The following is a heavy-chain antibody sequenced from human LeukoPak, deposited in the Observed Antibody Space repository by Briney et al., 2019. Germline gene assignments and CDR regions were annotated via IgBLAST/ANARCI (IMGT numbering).Heavy chain of an antibody. V-gene: IGHV3-66*01. CDR3: VAAGMSRYDFDY. Sequence: GGSLRLSCAASGFTVSSNYMSWVRQAPGKGLEWVSVIYSGGSTHYADSVKGRFTISRDNSKNTLYLQMNSLRVEGTAVYYCVAAGMSRYDFDYWGQGTLVTVSS. J-gene: IGHJ4*02. D-gene: IGHD6-13*01. CDR1: GFTVSSNY. CDR2: IYSGGST.